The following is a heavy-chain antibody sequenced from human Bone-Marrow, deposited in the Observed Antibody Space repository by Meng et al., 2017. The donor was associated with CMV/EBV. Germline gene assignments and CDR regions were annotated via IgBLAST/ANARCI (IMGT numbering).Heavy chain of an antibody. CDR2: ISGSGGST. CDR3: AKEACSSTSCSKPRHDY. J-gene: IGHJ4*02. V-gene: IGHV3-23*01. D-gene: IGHD2-2*01. CDR1: GFTFSSYA. Sequence: GGSLRLSCAASGFTFSSYAMSWVRQAPGKGLEWVSAISGSGGSTYYADSVKGRFTISRDNSKNTLYLQMNSLRAEDTAVYYCAKEACSSTSCSKPRHDYWGQGTLVTGSS.